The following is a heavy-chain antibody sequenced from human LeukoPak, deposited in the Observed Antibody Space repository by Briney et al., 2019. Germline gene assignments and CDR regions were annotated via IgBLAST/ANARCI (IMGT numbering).Heavy chain of an antibody. J-gene: IGHJ4*02. CDR3: AKGIAVAGFPISVIDY. V-gene: IGHV3-23*01. D-gene: IGHD6-19*01. CDR1: GFTFTTYA. CDR2: ISDSGGTT. Sequence: PGGSLRLSCAASGFTFTTYAMNWVRQPPGKGLEWVSVISDSGGTTYYADSVKGRFTIYRDNSKNTLSLQMNSLRAEDTAIYYCAKGIAVAGFPISVIDYWGQGTLVTVSS.